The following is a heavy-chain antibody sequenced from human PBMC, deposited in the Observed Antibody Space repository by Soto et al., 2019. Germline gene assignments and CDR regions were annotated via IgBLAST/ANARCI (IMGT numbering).Heavy chain of an antibody. V-gene: IGHV1-18*01. Sequence: ASVKVSCKASGYTFTSYGISWVRQAPEQGLEWMGWISAYNGNTNYAQKLQGRVTMTTDTSTSTAYMELRSLRSDDTAVYYCARVEVVVVPAAKPHGYYYYYYMDVWGKGTTVTVSS. CDR3: ARVEVVVVPAAKPHGYYYYYYMDV. J-gene: IGHJ6*03. CDR1: GYTFTSYG. CDR2: ISAYNGNT. D-gene: IGHD2-2*02.